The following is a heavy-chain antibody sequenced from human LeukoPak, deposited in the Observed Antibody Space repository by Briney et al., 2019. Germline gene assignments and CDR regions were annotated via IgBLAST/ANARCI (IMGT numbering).Heavy chain of an antibody. CDR3: ARGYYYDTSGYGSIFDY. J-gene: IGHJ4*02. CDR1: GFTFSSFS. Sequence: GGSLRLSCAASGFTFSSFSMNWVRQAPGKGLEWVSYISSSSTTIYYADSLKGRFTISRDNAKTSLYLQMNSLRAEDTAVYYCARGYYYDTSGYGSIFDYWGQGTLVTVSS. CDR2: ISSSSTTI. D-gene: IGHD3-22*01. V-gene: IGHV3-48*04.